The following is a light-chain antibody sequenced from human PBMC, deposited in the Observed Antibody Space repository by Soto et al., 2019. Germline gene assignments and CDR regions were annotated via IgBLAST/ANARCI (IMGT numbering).Light chain of an antibody. Sequence: DIQMTQSPSAVCASVGDRVTITCRASQSISSYLNWYQQKPGKAPKLLIYAASSLQSGVPSRFSGSGSGTDFTLTISSLQPEDFATYYCQQSYSTLWTFGQGTKVDIK. CDR1: QSISSY. CDR3: QQSYSTLWT. V-gene: IGKV1-39*01. CDR2: AAS. J-gene: IGKJ1*01.